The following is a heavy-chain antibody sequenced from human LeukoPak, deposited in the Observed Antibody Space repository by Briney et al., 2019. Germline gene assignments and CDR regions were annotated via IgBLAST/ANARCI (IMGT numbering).Heavy chain of an antibody. CDR2: IIPIFGTA. Sequence: SVKVSCKASGGTFSSYAISWVRQAPGQGLEWMGGIIPIFGTANYAQKFQGRVTITADESTSTAYMELSSLRSEDTAVYYCVRDGEGVAISVNYWFDPWGQGTLVTVSS. J-gene: IGHJ5*02. CDR3: VRDGEGVAISVNYWFDP. D-gene: IGHD3-10*01. CDR1: GGTFSSYA. V-gene: IGHV1-69*13.